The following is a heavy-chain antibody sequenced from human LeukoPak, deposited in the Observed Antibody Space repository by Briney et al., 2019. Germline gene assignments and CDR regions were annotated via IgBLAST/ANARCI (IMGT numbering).Heavy chain of an antibody. J-gene: IGHJ4*02. V-gene: IGHV3-30*04. CDR1: GFTFSSYA. Sequence: PGRSLRLSCAASGFTFSSYAMHWVRQVPGKGLEWVAVISYDGSNKYYADSVKGRFTISRDNSKNTLYLQMNSLRAEDTAVYYCARDYYDFWSGYYPIPPHPAYWGQGTLVTVSS. CDR2: ISYDGSNK. CDR3: ARDYYDFWSGYYPIPPHPAY. D-gene: IGHD3-3*01.